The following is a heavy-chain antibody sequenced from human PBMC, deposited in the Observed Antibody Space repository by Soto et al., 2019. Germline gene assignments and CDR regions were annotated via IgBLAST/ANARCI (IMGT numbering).Heavy chain of an antibody. CDR3: ARGGYCSETRCPFAIHYYCGMDV. CDR2: IYHTGST. V-gene: IGHV4-31*03. CDR1: GDSITSGNYY. D-gene: IGHD2-15*01. Sequence: QVHLQASGPGLVKPSQTLSLTCPFSGDSITSGNYYWNWIRQHPGKALEWVGYIYHTGSTYYNPSLNSRPTLSFDTSCPQFSLRMSTVTAVGAPVYYSARGGYCSETRCPFAIHYYCGMDVWGQGTTVTVSS. J-gene: IGHJ6*02.